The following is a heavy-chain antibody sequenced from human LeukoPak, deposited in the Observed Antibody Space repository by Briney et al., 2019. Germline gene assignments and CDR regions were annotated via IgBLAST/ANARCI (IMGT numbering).Heavy chain of an antibody. D-gene: IGHD3-10*01. J-gene: IGHJ4*02. V-gene: IGHV3-30-3*01. CDR2: ISYDGSNK. CDR3: ARSITMVRGANSPHFDY. Sequence: GRSLRLSCAASGFTFSSYAMHWVRQAPGKGLEWVAVISYDGSNKYYADSVKGRFTISRDNSKNTLYQQMNSLRAEDTAVYYCARSITMVRGANSPHFDYWGQGTLVTVSS. CDR1: GFTFSSYA.